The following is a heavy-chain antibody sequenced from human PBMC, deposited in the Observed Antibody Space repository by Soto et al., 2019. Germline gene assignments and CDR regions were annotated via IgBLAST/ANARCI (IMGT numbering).Heavy chain of an antibody. V-gene: IGHV3-30*02. CDR1: GFTFSCYG. CDR2: IWYDGSNK. J-gene: IGHJ4*02. CDR3: AKGGTIFGVVMSYFDY. Sequence: GVLRLSCAACGFTFSCYGMHWVRQSPGKGLEWVAVIWYDGSNKYYADSVKGRFTISRDNSKNTLYLQMNSLRAEDTAVYYCAKGGTIFGVVMSYFDYWGQGTLVTVSS. D-gene: IGHD3-3*01.